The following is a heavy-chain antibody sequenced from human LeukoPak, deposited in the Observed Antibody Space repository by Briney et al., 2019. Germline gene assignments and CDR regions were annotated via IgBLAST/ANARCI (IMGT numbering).Heavy chain of an antibody. CDR1: GFTFSSYW. V-gene: IGHV3-74*01. CDR3: ARDLTGAVFDF. J-gene: IGHJ4*02. D-gene: IGHD1-26*01. CDR2: ITSDGSST. Sequence: GGSLRLSCAASGFTFSSYWMHWVRQAPGKGLVCVSRITSDGSSTSYADSVRGRFTISRDNAKNTVYLQMNSLRAEDTAVYYCARDLTGAVFDFWGQGTLVTVSS.